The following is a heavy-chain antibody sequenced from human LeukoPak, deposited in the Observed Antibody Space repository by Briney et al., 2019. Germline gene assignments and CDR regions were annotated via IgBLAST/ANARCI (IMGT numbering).Heavy chain of an antibody. CDR2: IDSAGDT. D-gene: IGHD3-16*01. CDR1: GFPFSNYD. V-gene: IGHV3-13*01. CDR3: ARERSPYYHGMDV. Sequence: SGGSLRLSCAASGFPFSNYDMHWVRQATGEGLEWVSTIDSAGDTYYPGSVKGRFTISRENANNSLYLQMNSLRVGDTAVYFCARERSPYYHGMDVWGQGTTVTVSS. J-gene: IGHJ6*02.